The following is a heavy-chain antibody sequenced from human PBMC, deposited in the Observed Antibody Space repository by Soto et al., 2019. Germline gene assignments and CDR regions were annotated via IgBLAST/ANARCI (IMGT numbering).Heavy chain of an antibody. CDR3: AKGRYSSSWYGYFDY. CDR1: GFTFDDYA. J-gene: IGHJ4*02. V-gene: IGHV3-9*01. D-gene: IGHD6-13*01. Sequence: EVQLVESGGGLVQPGRSLRLSCAASGFTFDDYAMHWVRQAPGKGLEWVSGISWNSGSIGYADSVKGRFTITRDNAKNSLYLQMNSLRAEDTALYYCAKGRYSSSWYGYFDYWGQGTLVTVSS. CDR2: ISWNSGSI.